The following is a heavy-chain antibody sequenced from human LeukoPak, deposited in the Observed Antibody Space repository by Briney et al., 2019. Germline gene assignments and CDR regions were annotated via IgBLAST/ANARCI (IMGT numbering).Heavy chain of an antibody. CDR3: ARVIDYGDAY. D-gene: IGHD4-17*01. Sequence: PETLSLTCTVSGGSISSSSYYWGWIRQPPGKGLEWIGSIYYSGSTYYNPSLKSRVTISVDTSKNQFSLKLSSVTAADTAVYYCARVIDYGDAYWGQGTLVTVSS. J-gene: IGHJ4*02. CDR2: IYYSGST. CDR1: GGSISSSSYY. V-gene: IGHV4-39*01.